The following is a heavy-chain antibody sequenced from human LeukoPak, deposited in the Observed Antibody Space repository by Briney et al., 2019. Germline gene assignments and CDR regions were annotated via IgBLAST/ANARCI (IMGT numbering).Heavy chain of an antibody. CDR3: AKALTYSSSWYGRGYYFDY. Sequence: PGGSLRLSCAASGFTFSSYAMSWVRQAPGKGLEWVSAISGSGGSTYYADPVKGRFTISRDNSKNTLYLQMNSLRAEDTAVYYCAKALTYSSSWYGRGYYFDYWGQGTLVTVSS. D-gene: IGHD6-13*01. CDR1: GFTFSSYA. J-gene: IGHJ4*02. V-gene: IGHV3-23*01. CDR2: ISGSGGST.